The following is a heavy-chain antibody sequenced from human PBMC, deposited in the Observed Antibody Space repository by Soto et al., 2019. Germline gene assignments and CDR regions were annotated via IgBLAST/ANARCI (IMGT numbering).Heavy chain of an antibody. J-gene: IGHJ4*02. CDR3: AIGLIAAEYYFDY. CDR2: INHSGNT. D-gene: IGHD6-13*01. V-gene: IGHV4-34*01. CDR1: GGSFSGYHF. Sequence: QVHLQQWGAGMLKPSETLSLTCGVYGGSFSGYHFWSWIRQPPGKGLEWIGEINHSGNTNYNPSLKSRVTISVDTSKNQFSLKLSSVTAADTAVYYCAIGLIAAEYYFDYWCRGTLVTVSS.